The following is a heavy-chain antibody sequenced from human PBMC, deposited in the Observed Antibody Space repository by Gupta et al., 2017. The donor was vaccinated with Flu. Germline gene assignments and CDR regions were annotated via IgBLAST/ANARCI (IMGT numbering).Heavy chain of an antibody. V-gene: IGHV3-30*18. J-gene: IGHJ6*03. CDR1: GFTFSTYG. Sequence: QVQLVESGGGVVQPGRSLRLSCEASGFTFSTYGMDWVRQAPGKGLEWVAVISYHGRSKYHADSVKGRFTISRDDSKNTVYLKMNSLRAEDTAVYYWAKDLEASFNYYYYMDVWGRGTTVTVSS. D-gene: IGHD3-10*01. CDR2: ISYHGRSK. CDR3: AKDLEASFNYYYYMDV.